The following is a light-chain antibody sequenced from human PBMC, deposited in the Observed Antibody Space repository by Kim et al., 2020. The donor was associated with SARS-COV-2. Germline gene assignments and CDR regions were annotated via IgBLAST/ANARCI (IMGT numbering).Light chain of an antibody. CDR2: YDS. J-gene: IGLJ3*02. CDR1: NIGSKS. CDR3: QVWDSSSDHRV. Sequence: PVKPPRLTCGGNNIGSKSVLWYQQKPGQAPVLVIYYDSYRPSGIPERFSGSNSGNTATLTISRVEAGDEADYYCQVWDSSSDHRVFGGGTQLTVL. V-gene: IGLV3-21*04.